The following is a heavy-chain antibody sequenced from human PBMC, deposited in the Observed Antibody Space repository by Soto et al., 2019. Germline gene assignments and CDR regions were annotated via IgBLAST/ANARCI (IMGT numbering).Heavy chain of an antibody. V-gene: IGHV1-69*13. CDR3: ARSFYCSGGSCAGGYYYYGMDV. J-gene: IGHJ6*02. Sequence: AASVKVSCKASGGTFSSYALSWVRQAPGQGLEWMGGIIPIFGSANYAQKFQGRVTITADESTSTAYMELSNLRSEDTAVYYCARSFYCSGGSCAGGYYYYGMDVWGQGTTVTVSS. CDR1: GGTFSSYA. D-gene: IGHD2-15*01. CDR2: IIPIFGSA.